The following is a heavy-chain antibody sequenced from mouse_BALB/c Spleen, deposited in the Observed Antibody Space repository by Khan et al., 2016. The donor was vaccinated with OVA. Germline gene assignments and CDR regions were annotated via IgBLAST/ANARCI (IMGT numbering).Heavy chain of an antibody. CDR2: IYPFNDDT. D-gene: IGHD2-4*01. CDR1: GYTFTSYV. CDR3: ARNYEYDVYFDS. V-gene: IGHV1S136*01. Sequence: VQLQQSGPELVKPGASVKMSCTASGYTFTSYVIHWVKQKPGQGLDWIGYIYPFNDDTKYNEKFKGKATLTSDKSSSTAYMELSSLTSEDSAVYYCARNYEYDVYFDSWGQGTTLTVSS. J-gene: IGHJ2*01.